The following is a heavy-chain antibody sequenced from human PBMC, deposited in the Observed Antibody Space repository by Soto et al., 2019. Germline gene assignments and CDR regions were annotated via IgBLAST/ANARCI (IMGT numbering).Heavy chain of an antibody. CDR1: GGSISSGDYY. Sequence: PSETLSLTCTVSGGSISSGDYYWSWIGHPPGKGLEWIGYIYYSGINYYNPSLKSRVTISVDTYKNQFSLKLSSVTAADTAVYYCARDDGGSYARTDYWGQGTPVTVSS. CDR2: IYYSGIN. J-gene: IGHJ4*02. CDR3: ARDDGGSYARTDY. D-gene: IGHD1-26*01. V-gene: IGHV4-30-4*01.